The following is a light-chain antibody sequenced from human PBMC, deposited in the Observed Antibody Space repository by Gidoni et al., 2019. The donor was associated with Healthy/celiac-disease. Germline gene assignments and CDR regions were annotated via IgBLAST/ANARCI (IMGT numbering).Light chain of an antibody. V-gene: IGKV1-8*01. CDR3: QQYYSYPV. CDR1: QGISSY. J-gene: IGKJ2*01. CDR2: AAS. Sequence: AIRMTQSPSSFSASTGDRVTITCRASQGISSYLAWYQQKPGKAPKLLIYAASTLQSGVPSRFSGSGSGTDFTLTISCLQSEDFATYYCQQYYSYPVFXQXTKLEIK.